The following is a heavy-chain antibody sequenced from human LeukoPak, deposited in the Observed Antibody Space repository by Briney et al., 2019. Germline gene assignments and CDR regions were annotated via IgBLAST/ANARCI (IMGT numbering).Heavy chain of an antibody. CDR3: ARGSYYGSGSHPPGMDV. CDR1: GYPFTGYY. Sequence: ASVKVSYKASGYPFTGYYMHWVRQAPGQGLEWMGWINPNSGVTNYAQNFQGRVTMTRDTSISTVYMELSRLKSDDTAVYYCARGSYYGSGSHPPGMDVWGQGTTVTVSS. J-gene: IGHJ6*02. CDR2: INPNSGVT. D-gene: IGHD3-10*01. V-gene: IGHV1-2*02.